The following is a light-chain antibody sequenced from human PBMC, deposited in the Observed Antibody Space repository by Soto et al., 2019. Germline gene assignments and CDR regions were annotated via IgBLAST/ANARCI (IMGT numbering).Light chain of an antibody. CDR1: QSVSSSH. V-gene: IGKV3-20*01. J-gene: IGKJ4*01. CDR2: GAS. CDR3: QQYGSSPH. Sequence: EIVLTQSPGTLSLSPGERATLSCRASQSVSSSHLAWYQQKPGQAPRLLMYGASSRATGIPDRFSGSGSGTDFTLTISSLEPEDFAVYYCQQYGSSPHFGGGTKVDI.